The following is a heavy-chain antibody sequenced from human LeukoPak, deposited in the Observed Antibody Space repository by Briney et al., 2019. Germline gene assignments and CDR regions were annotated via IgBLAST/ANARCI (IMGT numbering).Heavy chain of an antibody. CDR2: IKQDGSEK. D-gene: IGHD3-3*01. CDR1: GFTFSSYW. J-gene: IGHJ4*02. V-gene: IGHV3-7*03. CDR3: ARDVTGWSYYDFWSGYPSSTFDY. Sequence: PGGSLRLSCAASGFTFSSYWMSWVRQAPGKGLEWVANIKQDGSEKYYVDSVKGRFTISRDNAKNSLYLQMNSLRAEDTAVYYCARDVTGWSYYDFWSGYPSSTFDYWGQGTLVTVSS.